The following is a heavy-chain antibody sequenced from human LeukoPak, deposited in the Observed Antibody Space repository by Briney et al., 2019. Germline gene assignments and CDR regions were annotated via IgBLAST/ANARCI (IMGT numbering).Heavy chain of an antibody. D-gene: IGHD3-9*01. CDR3: ARQTWDILSGPTSYHFDY. CDR2: IYPGDSDN. V-gene: IGHV5-51*01. J-gene: IGHJ4*02. Sequence: GEPLKISGKGSGYSFTTYWIAWAGQMPAKGLDWMGIIYPGDSDNRYSTSFQGQVTISADKSISTAYLQRSSLKVSDTAMYYCARQTWDILSGPTSYHFDYWGQGTLVTVSS. CDR1: GYSFTTYW.